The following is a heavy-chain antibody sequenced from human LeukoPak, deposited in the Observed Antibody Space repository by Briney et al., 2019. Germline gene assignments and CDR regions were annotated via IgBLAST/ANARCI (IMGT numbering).Heavy chain of an antibody. CDR1: GFTFDDYA. D-gene: IGHD1-26*01. V-gene: IGHV3-9*01. CDR2: ISWNSGSI. CDR3: ARDLAQWDYYYMDV. Sequence: PGGSLRLSCAASGFTFDDYAMHWVRQAPGKGLEWVSGISWNSGSIGYADSVKGRFTISRDNAKNSLYLQMNSLRAEDTAVYYCARDLAQWDYYYMDVWGKGTTVTISS. J-gene: IGHJ6*03.